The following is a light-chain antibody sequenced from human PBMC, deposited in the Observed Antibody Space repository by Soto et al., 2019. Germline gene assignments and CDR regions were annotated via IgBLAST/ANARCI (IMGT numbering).Light chain of an antibody. V-gene: IGKV1-5*03. CDR2: KAS. J-gene: IGKJ1*01. Sequence: DLQMTQSPSTLSASVGDRVTITCRASQSISSWLAWYQQKPGKAPNLLIYKASSLESGVPSRFSGSGSGTEFTLTISSLQPDDFATYYCQQYHVYPRTFGQGTKV. CDR1: QSISSW. CDR3: QQYHVYPRT.